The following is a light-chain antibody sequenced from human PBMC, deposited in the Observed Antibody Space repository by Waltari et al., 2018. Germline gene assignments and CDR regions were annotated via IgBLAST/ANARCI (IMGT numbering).Light chain of an antibody. CDR3: QAWDSSYARV. J-gene: IGLJ2*01. Sequence: SYELTQPTSVSVAPGQKASIPCSGDKLGDKNACWYQQKPGQSPVLVIHQDTKRPSGIPGRFSGSNSGNTATLTISGTQAIDEADYYCQAWDSSYARVFGGGTKLTVL. CDR1: KLGDKN. V-gene: IGLV3-1*01. CDR2: QDT.